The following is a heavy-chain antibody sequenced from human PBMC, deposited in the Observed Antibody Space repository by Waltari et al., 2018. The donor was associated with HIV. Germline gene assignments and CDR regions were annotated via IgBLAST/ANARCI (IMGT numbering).Heavy chain of an antibody. CDR1: GFSFRTYA. D-gene: IGHD3-10*01. V-gene: IGHV3-30*03. J-gene: IGHJ4*02. CDR2: ISYDETNE. Sequence: QVQLVESGGGVAQPGWSLRLSCAASGFSFRTYAMHWVRQAPGKGLEWLTLISYDETNEYYTDSVRGRFTISRDNSKNMLYLQMNNLRPEDTAIYYCVVSSFDYWGQGTLVTVSS. CDR3: VVSSFDY.